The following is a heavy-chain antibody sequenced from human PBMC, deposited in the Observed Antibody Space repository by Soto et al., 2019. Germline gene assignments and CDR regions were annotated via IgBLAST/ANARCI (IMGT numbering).Heavy chain of an antibody. V-gene: IGHV3-30-3*01. CDR2: ISYDGSNK. Sequence: GGSLRLSCAASGFTFSSYAMHWVRQAPGKGLEWVAVISYDGSNKYYADSVKGRFTISRDNSKNTLYLQMNSLRAEDTAVYYCARDLYSYAQTYYYYGMDVWGQGTTVTVSS. CDR3: ARDLYSYAQTYYYYGMDV. J-gene: IGHJ6*02. CDR1: GFTFSSYA. D-gene: IGHD5-18*01.